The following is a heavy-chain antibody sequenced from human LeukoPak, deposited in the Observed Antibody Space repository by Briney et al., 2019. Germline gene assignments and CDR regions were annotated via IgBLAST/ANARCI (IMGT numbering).Heavy chain of an antibody. CDR2: IRYDGSNK. J-gene: IGHJ4*02. Sequence: PGGSLRLSCAASGFTFSSYGMHWVRQAPGKGLEWVAFIRYDGSNKYYADSVKGRFTISRDNAKKSLYLQMNSLRVEDTAVYYCARRLGDYRLRDCYFDYWGQGTLVTVSS. V-gene: IGHV3-30*02. D-gene: IGHD5-12*01. CDR1: GFTFSSYG. CDR3: ARRLGDYRLRDCYFDY.